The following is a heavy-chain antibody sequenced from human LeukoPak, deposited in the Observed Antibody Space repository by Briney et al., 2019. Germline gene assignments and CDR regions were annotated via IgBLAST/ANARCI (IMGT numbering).Heavy chain of an antibody. D-gene: IGHD2-2*01. V-gene: IGHV5-51*01. CDR1: GCRFTSYW. CDR3: ARQAKYQLLSRDAFDI. Sequence: GGALEISWKGSGCRFTSYWIGWVRQLPGKGLEGMGIIYTSDSDTRYSPSFQGQVTISADKSISTAYLQWSSLKASDTAMYYCARQAKYQLLSRDAFDIWGQGTMVTVSS. CDR2: IYTSDSDT. J-gene: IGHJ3*02.